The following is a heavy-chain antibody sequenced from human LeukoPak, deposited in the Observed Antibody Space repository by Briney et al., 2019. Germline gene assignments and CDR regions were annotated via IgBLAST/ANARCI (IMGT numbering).Heavy chain of an antibody. V-gene: IGHV3-7*01. D-gene: IGHD6-19*01. CDR2: IKQDGSEK. CDR1: GFTFSSYW. Sequence: GGSLRLSCAASGFTFSSYWMSWVRQAPGKGLEWVANIKQDGSEKYYVDSVKGRFTISRDNAKNSLYLQMNSLRAEDTAVYYCAGVTRIAVAGPRGYWGQGTLVTVSS. J-gene: IGHJ4*02. CDR3: AGVTRIAVAGPRGY.